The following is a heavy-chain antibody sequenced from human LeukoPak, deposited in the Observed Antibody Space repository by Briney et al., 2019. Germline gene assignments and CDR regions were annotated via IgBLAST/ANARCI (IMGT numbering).Heavy chain of an antibody. D-gene: IGHD2-15*01. CDR1: GGSISSGGYS. J-gene: IGHJ4*02. CDR2: IYHSGST. CDR3: ARTGWSRPFDY. Sequence: SQTLSLTCAVSGGSISSGGYSWSWIRQPPGKGLEWIGYIYHSGSTYYNPSLKSRVTISVDRSKNQFSLKLSSVTAADTAVYYCARTGWSRPFDYWGQGTLVTVSS. V-gene: IGHV4-30-2*01.